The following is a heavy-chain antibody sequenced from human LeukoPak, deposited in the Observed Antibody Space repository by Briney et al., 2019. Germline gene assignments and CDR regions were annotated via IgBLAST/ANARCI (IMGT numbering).Heavy chain of an antibody. CDR1: GGSISSGDYY. J-gene: IGHJ3*02. CDR2: IYYSGST. CDR3: ARELPPPDSSAFDI. D-gene: IGHD1-14*01. Sequence: SETLSLTCTVSGGSISSGDYYWSWIRQPPGKGLEWIGYIYYSGSTYYNPSLKSRVTISVDTSKNQFSLKLSSVTAADTAVYYCARELPPPDSSAFDIWGQGTVVTVSS. V-gene: IGHV4-30-4*01.